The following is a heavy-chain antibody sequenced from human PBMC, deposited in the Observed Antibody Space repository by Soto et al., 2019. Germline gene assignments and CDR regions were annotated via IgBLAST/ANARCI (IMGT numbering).Heavy chain of an antibody. D-gene: IGHD2-15*01. Sequence: GISLRLSSAASRVTLNNFAMIWVRQAPGKGLEWVSGVSGGGDTTYYADSVRGRFTISRDNSKNTLYLQMNSLRAEDTAVYYCAREACSGGSCFYFGPDYWGQGTLVTGSS. J-gene: IGHJ4*02. CDR1: RVTLNNFA. V-gene: IGHV3-23*01. CDR3: AREACSGGSCFYFGPDY. CDR2: VSGGGDTT.